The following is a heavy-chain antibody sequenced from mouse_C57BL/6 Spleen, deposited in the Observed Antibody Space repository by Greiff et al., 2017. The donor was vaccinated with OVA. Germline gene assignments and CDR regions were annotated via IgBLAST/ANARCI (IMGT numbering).Heavy chain of an antibody. D-gene: IGHD2-1*01. J-gene: IGHJ1*03. CDR2: IYWDDDK. CDR3: ARSYYGNSYWYFDV. CDR1: GFSLSTSGMG. Sequence: QVTLKECGPGILQSSQTLSLTCSFSGFSLSTSGMGVSWIRQPSGKGLEWLAHIYWDDDKRYNPSLKSRLTISKDTSRNQVFLKITSVDTADTATYYCARSYYGNSYWYFDVWGTGTTVTVSS. V-gene: IGHV8-12*01.